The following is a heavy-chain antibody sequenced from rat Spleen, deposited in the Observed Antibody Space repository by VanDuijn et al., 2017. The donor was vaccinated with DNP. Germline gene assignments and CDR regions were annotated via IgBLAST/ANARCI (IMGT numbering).Heavy chain of an antibody. Sequence: EVQLVESGGGLVQPGRSLKLSCAASGFTFSDYYMAWVRQAPMKGLEWVAYITYDGGSTYNGGSVKGRFTISRDIAKSTLYLEMNSLRSEDMATYYCARHVLPLRVWDYWGQGVMVTVSS. CDR3: ARHVLPLRVWDY. D-gene: IGHD1-4*01. V-gene: IGHV5-22*01. CDR2: ITYDGGST. J-gene: IGHJ2*01. CDR1: GFTFSDYY.